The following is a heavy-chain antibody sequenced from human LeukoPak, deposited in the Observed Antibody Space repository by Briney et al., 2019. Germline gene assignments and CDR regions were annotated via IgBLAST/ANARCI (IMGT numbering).Heavy chain of an antibody. CDR3: AKGFFMPIFGVVMGY. Sequence: GGSLRLSCAASGFTFSSYAMSCVRQAPGKGLEWVPAISGSGGSTYYADSVKGRFTISRDNSKNTLYLQMNSLRAEDTAVYYCAKGFFMPIFGVVMGYWGQGTLVTVSS. CDR2: ISGSGGST. CDR1: GFTFSSYA. J-gene: IGHJ4*02. V-gene: IGHV3-23*01. D-gene: IGHD3-3*01.